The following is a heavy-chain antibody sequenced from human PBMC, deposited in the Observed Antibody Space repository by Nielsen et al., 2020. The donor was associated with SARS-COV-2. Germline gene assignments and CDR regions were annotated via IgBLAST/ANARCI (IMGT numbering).Heavy chain of an antibody. CDR2: IWYDGSNK. V-gene: IGHV3-33*01. J-gene: IGHJ5*02. D-gene: IGHD6-19*01. CDR1: GFSFSSFG. Sequence: GGSLRLSCAASGFSFSSFGMHWVRQAPGKGLEWVAVIWYDGSNKYYAESVEGRFTISRDKSKNTVYLQMNRLRGEDTAVYYCARGDSGWLVLGGYWFDPWGQGTLVTVSS. CDR3: ARGDSGWLVLGGYWFDP.